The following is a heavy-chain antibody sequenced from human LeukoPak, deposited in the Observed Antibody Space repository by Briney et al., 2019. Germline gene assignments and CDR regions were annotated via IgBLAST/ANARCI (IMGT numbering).Heavy chain of an antibody. CDR2: INHSGST. CDR3: ARGADFWSGTN. J-gene: IGHJ4*02. Sequence: ASETLSLTCAVYGGPFSGYYWSWIRQPPGKGLEWIGEINHSGSTNYNPSLKSRVTISVDTSKNQFSLKLSSVTAADTAVYYCARGADFWSGTNWGQGTLVTVSS. V-gene: IGHV4-34*01. D-gene: IGHD3-3*01. CDR1: GGPFSGYY.